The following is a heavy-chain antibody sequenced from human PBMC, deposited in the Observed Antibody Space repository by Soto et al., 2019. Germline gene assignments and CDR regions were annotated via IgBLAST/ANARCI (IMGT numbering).Heavy chain of an antibody. Sequence: PSETLSLTCTVAGGSISSYYWSWIRQPPGKGLEWIGYIYYSGSTNYNPSLKSRVTISVDTSKNQFSLKLSSVTAADTAVYYCARDGGSIAARPLDYWGQGTLVTVSS. V-gene: IGHV4-59*01. CDR1: GGSISSYY. CDR2: IYYSGST. J-gene: IGHJ4*02. CDR3: ARDGGSIAARPLDY. D-gene: IGHD6-6*01.